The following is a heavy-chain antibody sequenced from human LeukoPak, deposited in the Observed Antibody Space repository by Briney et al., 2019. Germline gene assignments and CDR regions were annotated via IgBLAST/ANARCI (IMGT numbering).Heavy chain of an antibody. CDR1: GYTFTRNW. D-gene: IGHD3-10*01. V-gene: IGHV5-10-1*01. CDR3: ARHVPGYYGSGTNDF. J-gene: IGHJ4*02. CDR2: IDPTDSYV. Sequence: GESLKIPCQASGYTFTRNWISWVRHIPAKGLEWMGTIDPTDSYVNYCPSFEGHVTISTDRSINTVYLHWGSLRASDTAMYYCARHVPGYYGSGTNDFWGQGTLVTVA.